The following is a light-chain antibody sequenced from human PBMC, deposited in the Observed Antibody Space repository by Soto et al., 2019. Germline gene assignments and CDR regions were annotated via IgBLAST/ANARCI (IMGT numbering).Light chain of an antibody. V-gene: IGLV2-14*01. CDR1: SSDVGGYNY. Sequence: QSALTQPASVSGSPGQSITISCTGTSSDVGGYNYVSWYQQHPGKAPKLMIYEVSNRPSGVSNRFSGSKSGNTASLTISGLQAEDEADSYCSSYTSSSTYVFGTGTKVP. CDR3: SSYTSSSTYV. CDR2: EVS. J-gene: IGLJ1*01.